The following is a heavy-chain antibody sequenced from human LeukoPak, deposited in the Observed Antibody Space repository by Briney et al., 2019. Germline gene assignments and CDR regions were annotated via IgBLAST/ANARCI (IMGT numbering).Heavy chain of an antibody. V-gene: IGHV1-2*02. CDR3: ARDDYSNYVDYFDY. CDR1: GYTFTSYY. CDR2: INPNSGGT. J-gene: IGHJ4*02. Sequence: ASVKVSCKASGYTFTSYYMHWVRQAPGQGLEWMGWINPNSGGTNYAQKFQGRVTMTRDTSISTAYMELSRLRSDDTAVYYCARDDYSNYVDYFDYWGQGTLVTVSS. D-gene: IGHD4-11*01.